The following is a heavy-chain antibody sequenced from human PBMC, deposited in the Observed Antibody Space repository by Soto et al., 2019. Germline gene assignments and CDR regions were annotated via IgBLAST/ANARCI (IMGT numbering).Heavy chain of an antibody. J-gene: IGHJ4*02. CDR1: GFPFSSFE. CDR3: VGGGLSYFDY. Sequence: EVQVVESGGGSVQPGESLRLSCAASGFPFSSFEMNWVRQAPGKGLEWLSYINGGGGTYYAYSVKGRFTISRDNAKNSLYLQMSSLRAEDTAVYFCVGGGLSYFDYWGQGALVTVSS. CDR2: INGGGGT. V-gene: IGHV3-48*03. D-gene: IGHD3-16*01.